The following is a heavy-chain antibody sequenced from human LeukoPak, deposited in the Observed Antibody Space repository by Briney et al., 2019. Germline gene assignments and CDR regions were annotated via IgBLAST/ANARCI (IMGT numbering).Heavy chain of an antibody. V-gene: IGHV4-34*01. CDR1: GGSFSGYY. J-gene: IGHJ4*02. Sequence: SETLSLTCAVYGGSFSGYYWSWLRQPPGKGLEWIGEINHSGSTNYNPSLKSRVTISVDTSKNQFSLKLSSVTAADTAVYYCARARKFYCSSTSCSNYFDYWGQGTLVTVSS. CDR3: ARARKFYCSSTSCSNYFDY. D-gene: IGHD2-2*01. CDR2: INHSGST.